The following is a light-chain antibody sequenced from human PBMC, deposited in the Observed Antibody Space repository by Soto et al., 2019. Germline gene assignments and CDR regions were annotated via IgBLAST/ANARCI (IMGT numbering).Light chain of an antibody. CDR3: CSYAGSSTLV. Sequence: QSALTQPASVSGSPGQSITISCTGTSSDVGGYNFVSWYQQHPGKAPKLMIYEVSKRPSGVSNRFSGSKSGNTASLTISGLQADDEADYYCCSYAGSSTLVFGGGTKVTVL. J-gene: IGLJ2*01. CDR1: SSDVGGYNF. CDR2: EVS. V-gene: IGLV2-23*02.